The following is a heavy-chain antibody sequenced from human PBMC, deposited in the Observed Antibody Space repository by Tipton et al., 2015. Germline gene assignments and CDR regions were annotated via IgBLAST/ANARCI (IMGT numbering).Heavy chain of an antibody. CDR1: GFTFSRYG. Sequence: SLRLSCAASGFTFSRYGFHWVRQAPGKGLEWVSTISRSGTNTHYADSVKGRFTISRDDSKNTLYLQMSSLRAEDTAVYYCVKDLAVPGDYWGQGTLVTVSS. J-gene: IGHJ4*02. V-gene: IGHV3-23*01. CDR3: VKDLAVPGDY. D-gene: IGHD3-3*02. CDR2: ISRSGTNT.